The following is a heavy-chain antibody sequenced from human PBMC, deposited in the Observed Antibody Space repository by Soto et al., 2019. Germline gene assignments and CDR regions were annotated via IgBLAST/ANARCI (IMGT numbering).Heavy chain of an antibody. D-gene: IGHD5-12*01. CDR3: AREGHHRHYDYGLDY. V-gene: IGHV1-3*01. CDR2: IIPGNDNT. CDR1: GYTFTRFA. J-gene: IGHJ4*02. Sequence: ASVKVSCKASGYTFTRFAGHWVRQAPGQRLEWMGWIIPGNDNTKYSQKFQDRITITSDTSASTVYMELSSLKSEDTAVYYCAREGHHRHYDYGLDYLGQGTLVTPSS.